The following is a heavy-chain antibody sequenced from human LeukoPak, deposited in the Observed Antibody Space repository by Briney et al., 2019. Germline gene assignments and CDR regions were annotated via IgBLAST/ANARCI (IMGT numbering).Heavy chain of an antibody. V-gene: IGHV4-4*09. J-gene: IGHJ6*03. Sequence: PSETLSLTCTVSGGSISSYYWSWLRQPPGKGLEWIGYIYTSGSTNYNPSLKGRVTISVDTSKNQFSLKLSSVTAADTAVYYCARQGYYDSSGVYYYMDVWGKGTTVTVSS. CDR2: IYTSGST. D-gene: IGHD3-22*01. CDR3: ARQGYYDSSGVYYYMDV. CDR1: GGSISSYY.